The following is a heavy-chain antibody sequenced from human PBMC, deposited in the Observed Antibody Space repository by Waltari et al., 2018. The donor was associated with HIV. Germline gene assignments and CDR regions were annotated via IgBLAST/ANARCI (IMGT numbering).Heavy chain of an antibody. D-gene: IGHD3-3*01. CDR1: GGSISSGSYY. CDR3: ARAYYDFWSGTGSSGNWFDP. V-gene: IGHV4-61*02. Sequence: QVQLQESGPGLVKPSQTLSLTCTVSGGSISSGSYYWSWIRQPAGKGLELIGRIYTSGSTNYSPSLESQVTISVDTSRNQFSLKLRSVTATDTAVYYCARAYYDFWSGTGSSGNWFDPWGQGTLVTVSS. CDR2: IYTSGST. J-gene: IGHJ5*02.